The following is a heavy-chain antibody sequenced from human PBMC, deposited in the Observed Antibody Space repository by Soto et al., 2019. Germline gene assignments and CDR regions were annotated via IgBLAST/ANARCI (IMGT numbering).Heavy chain of an antibody. CDR1: GGSISSYY. D-gene: IGHD4-17*01. J-gene: IGHJ3*02. CDR2: INKGGST. V-gene: IGHV4-59*01. CDR3: ARGRYGDYDDAFDI. Sequence: QVQMQESGPGLVKPSETLSLTCTVSGGSISSYYWSWIRQPPGKGLEWIGFINKGGSTNCNPSLTSLFTIALASSRSRFSLKLSSVTAADTAVYYCARGRYGDYDDAFDIWGQGTMVTVSS.